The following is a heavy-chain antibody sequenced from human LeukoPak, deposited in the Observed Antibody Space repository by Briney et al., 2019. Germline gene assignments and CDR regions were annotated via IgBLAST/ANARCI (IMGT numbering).Heavy chain of an antibody. CDR1: GGSFSGYY. CDR3: ARAYYYYYYYMDV. V-gene: IGHV4-34*01. CDR2: INHSGST. Sequence: PSETLSLTCAVYGGSFSGYYWSWIRQPPGKGLEWIGEINHSGSTNYNPSLKSRVTISVDTSKNQFSLKLNSVTAADTAVYYCARAYYYYYYYMDVWGKGTTVTVSS. J-gene: IGHJ6*03.